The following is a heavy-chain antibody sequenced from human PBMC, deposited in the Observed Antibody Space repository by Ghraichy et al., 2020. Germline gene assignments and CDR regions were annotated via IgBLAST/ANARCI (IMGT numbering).Heavy chain of an antibody. V-gene: IGHV3-74*01. CDR1: EFTFSNYW. Sequence: GSLRLSCAAFEFTFSNYWMHWVRQGPGKGLVWVSRINSDGSSTTYADSVKGRFTISRDNAKNTVYLQMNSLRAEDTAVYYCARGGSSLPDYWGQGTLVTVSS. D-gene: IGHD6-13*01. J-gene: IGHJ4*02. CDR2: INSDGSST. CDR3: ARGGSSLPDY.